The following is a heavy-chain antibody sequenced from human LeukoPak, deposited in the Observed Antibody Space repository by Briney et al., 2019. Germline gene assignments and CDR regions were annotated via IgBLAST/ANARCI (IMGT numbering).Heavy chain of an antibody. CDR2: IYYSGST. J-gene: IGHJ4*02. CDR3: ARTDSYGYFCDY. D-gene: IGHD5-18*01. Sequence: PSETLSLTCTVSGGSISSYYWSWIRQPPGKGLEWIGYIYYSGSTNYNPSLKSRVTISVDTSKNQFSLKLSSVTAADTAVYYCARTDSYGYFCDYWGQGTLVTVSS. CDR1: GGSISSYY. V-gene: IGHV4-59*01.